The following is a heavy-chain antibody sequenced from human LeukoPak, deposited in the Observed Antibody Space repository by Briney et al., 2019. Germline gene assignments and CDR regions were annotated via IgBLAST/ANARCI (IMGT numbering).Heavy chain of an antibody. D-gene: IGHD6-13*01. CDR1: GFTFSSYA. J-gene: IGHJ4*02. CDR3: AKDLEIAAAGPYFDY. CDR2: ISGSGGST. V-gene: IGHV3-23*01. Sequence: PGGSLRLSCAASGFTFSSYAMSWVRQAPGKGLEWVSAISGSGGSTYYADSVKGRFTIPRDNSKNTLYLQMNSLRAEDTAVYYCAKDLEIAAAGPYFDYWGQGTLVTVSS.